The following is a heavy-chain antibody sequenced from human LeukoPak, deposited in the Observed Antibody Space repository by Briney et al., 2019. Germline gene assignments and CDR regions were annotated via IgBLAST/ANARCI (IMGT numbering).Heavy chain of an antibody. CDR2: ISYDGSNK. D-gene: IGHD2-2*01. V-gene: IGHV3-30-3*01. J-gene: IGHJ4*02. CDR3: ARGIQCSSTSCYAGSTFDY. Sequence: PGGSLRLSCAASGFIFSSYAMHWVRQAPGKGLEWVAVISYDGSNKYYADSVKGRFTISRDNSKNTLYLQMNSLRAEDTAVYYCARGIQCSSTSCYAGSTFDYWGQGTLVTVSS. CDR1: GFIFSSYA.